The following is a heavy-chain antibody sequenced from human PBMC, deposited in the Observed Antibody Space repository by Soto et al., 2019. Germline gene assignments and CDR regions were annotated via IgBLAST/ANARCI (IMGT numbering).Heavy chain of an antibody. CDR1: GFTFGSYS. CDR3: ARDQVAGTRYFDL. J-gene: IGHJ2*01. Sequence: EVQLVESGGDLVKPGGSLRLSCAASGFTFGSYSMNWVRQAPGKGLEWVSSISSSSSYIYYADSVKGRFTISRDNAKNSLYLQMNSLRAEDTAVYYCARDQVAGTRYFDLWGRGTLVTVSS. CDR2: ISSSSSYI. V-gene: IGHV3-21*01. D-gene: IGHD6-19*01.